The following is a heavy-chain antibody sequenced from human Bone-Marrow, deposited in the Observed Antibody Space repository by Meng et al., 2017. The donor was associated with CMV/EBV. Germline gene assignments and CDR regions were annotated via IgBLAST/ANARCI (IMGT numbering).Heavy chain of an antibody. V-gene: IGHV3-21*01. CDR2: ISSSSYI. D-gene: IGHD3-10*01. Sequence: GKSLKISCAASGFTFSSYSMNWVRQAPGKGLEWVSSISSSSYIYYADSVKGRFTISRDNAKNSLYLQMNSLRAEDTAVYYCARDGRFGELFDYWGQGTLVTVSS. CDR3: ARDGRFGELFDY. CDR1: GFTFSSYS. J-gene: IGHJ4*02.